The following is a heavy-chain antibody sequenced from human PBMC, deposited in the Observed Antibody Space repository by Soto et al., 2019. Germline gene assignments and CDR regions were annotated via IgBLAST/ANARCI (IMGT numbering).Heavy chain of an antibody. Sequence: EVRLLESGGGLLQPGRSLRLSCAASGFTFSSYAMSWVRQAPGKGLEWVSAISGRGGSTFYTDSVRGRFTISRDNSKNTLYLQMSSLRVEDTAVYFCAKVGLAMADPYYFDYWGQGTLVTVSS. V-gene: IGHV3-23*01. CDR2: ISGRGGST. J-gene: IGHJ4*02. CDR3: AKVGLAMADPYYFDY. CDR1: GFTFSSYA. D-gene: IGHD6-19*01.